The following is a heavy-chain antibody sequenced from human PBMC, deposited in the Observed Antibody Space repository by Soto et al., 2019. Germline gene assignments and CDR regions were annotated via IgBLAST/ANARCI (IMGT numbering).Heavy chain of an antibody. Sequence: QVQLVESGGGLVEPGGSLRLSCAASGFTFSDYYMSWIRQAPGKGLEWVSYISSSSSYTNYADSVKGRFTISRDNAKNSLYLQMNSLRAEDTAVYYCARELVFNWGKSWGRGTLVTVSS. V-gene: IGHV3-11*06. J-gene: IGHJ2*01. D-gene: IGHD7-27*01. CDR2: ISSSSSYT. CDR1: GFTFSDYY. CDR3: ARELVFNWGKS.